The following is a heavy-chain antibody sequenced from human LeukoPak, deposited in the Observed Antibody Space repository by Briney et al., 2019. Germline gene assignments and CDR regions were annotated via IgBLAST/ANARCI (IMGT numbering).Heavy chain of an antibody. D-gene: IGHD1-26*01. CDR3: ATGRATNKY. CDR1: GFTSYSDY. CDR2: LKKDGSER. V-gene: IGHV3-7*01. J-gene: IGHJ4*02. Sequence: GGSLRLSCAVSGFTSYSDYMSWVRQAPGRGLEWVASLKKDGSERTYVDSVKGRFSISRDSARNSLYLQMNGLGAEDTAVYYCATGRATNKYWGQGVLVTVSS.